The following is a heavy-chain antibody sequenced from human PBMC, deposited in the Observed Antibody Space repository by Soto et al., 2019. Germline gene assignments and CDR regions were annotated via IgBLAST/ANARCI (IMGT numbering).Heavy chain of an antibody. J-gene: IGHJ5*02. D-gene: IGHD2-2*01. CDR3: ARGSSTSWYSQATDKWLDP. V-gene: IGHV1-46*01. CDR1: GYTFTSYC. CDR2: INRKRDTT. Sequence: ASVKVSCKASGYTFTSYCMHWVRQAPGQGFQWMGIINRKRDTTTYSQNFQGRVTVTSDTSTSTVYMELGSLRSDDTAVYYCARGSSTSWYSQATDKWLDPWGQGTLVTVSS.